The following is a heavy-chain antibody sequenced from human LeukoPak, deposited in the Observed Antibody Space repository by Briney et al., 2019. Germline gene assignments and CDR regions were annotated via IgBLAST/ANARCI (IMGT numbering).Heavy chain of an antibody. Sequence: GESLKISCKGSGYSFTSYWIGWVRQMPGKGLEWMGIIYPGDSDTRYSPSFQGQVTISADKSISTAYLQWSSLKASDTAMYYCARQGFAGYSSSWYYGYWGQGTLVTVSS. V-gene: IGHV5-51*01. CDR1: GYSFTSYW. J-gene: IGHJ4*02. CDR2: IYPGDSDT. D-gene: IGHD6-13*01. CDR3: ARQGFAGYSSSWYYGY.